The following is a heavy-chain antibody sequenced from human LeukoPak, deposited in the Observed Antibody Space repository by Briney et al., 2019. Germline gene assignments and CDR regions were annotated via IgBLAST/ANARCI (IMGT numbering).Heavy chain of an antibody. J-gene: IGHJ4*02. CDR1: GFTSISYW. V-gene: IGHV3-7*01. CDR2: IKQDGSEK. D-gene: IGHD6-19*01. Sequence: GGSLRLSCAASGFTSISYWMSWVRQAPGKGLEWVANIKQDGSEKYYVDSVKGRFTISRDNAKNSLYLQMNSLRAEDTAVYYCARDRGSSGWYEFDYWGQGTLVTVSS. CDR3: ARDRGSSGWYEFDY.